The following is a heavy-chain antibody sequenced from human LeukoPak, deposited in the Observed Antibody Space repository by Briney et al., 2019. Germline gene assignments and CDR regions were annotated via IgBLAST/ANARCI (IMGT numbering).Heavy chain of an antibody. CDR2: IYYSGST. CDR1: GGSISSSSYY. CDR3: ARQYSSSWDYYFDY. V-gene: IGHV4-39*01. D-gene: IGHD6-13*01. Sequence: SETLSLTCTVSGGSISSSSYYWGWIRQPPGKGLEWIGSIYYSGSTYYNPSLKSRVTISVDTSKNQFSLKLSSVTAADTAVYYCARQYSSSWDYYFDYWGQGTLVTVSS. J-gene: IGHJ4*02.